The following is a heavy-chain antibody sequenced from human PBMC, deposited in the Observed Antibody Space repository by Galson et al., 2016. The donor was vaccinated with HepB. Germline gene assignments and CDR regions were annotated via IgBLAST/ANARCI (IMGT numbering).Heavy chain of an antibody. V-gene: IGHV3-13*04. CDR1: GFTFSGYD. J-gene: IGHJ4*02. CDR3: ARTQSGTYYDY. CDR2: IGIAGDT. Sequence: SLRLSCAASGFTFSGYDMHWVRQATGKGLEWVSVIGIAGDTYYPGSVKGRFTISRETAKNSLYLQMNSLRAEDTAVYYCARTQSGTYYDYWGQGTLVTVSS. D-gene: IGHD1-26*01.